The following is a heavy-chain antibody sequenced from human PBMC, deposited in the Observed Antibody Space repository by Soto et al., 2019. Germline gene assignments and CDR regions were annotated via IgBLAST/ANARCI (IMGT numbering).Heavy chain of an antibody. D-gene: IGHD3-3*01. V-gene: IGHV3-23*01. CDR3: ARQTGDDFWSGWVKDY. CDR2: ISGTGGST. J-gene: IGHJ4*02. Sequence: EVQLLESGGGLVQPGGSLRLSCAASGFTFRSYAMTWVRQAPGKGLEWVSSISGTGGSTYYADSAKGRFTISRDNSKNTLSLQMNSLRAEDTAVYYCARQTGDDFWSGWVKDYWGQGTLVTVSS. CDR1: GFTFRSYA.